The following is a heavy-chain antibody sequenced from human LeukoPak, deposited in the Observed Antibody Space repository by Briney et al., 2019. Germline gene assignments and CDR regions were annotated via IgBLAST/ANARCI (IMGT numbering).Heavy chain of an antibody. Sequence: SETLSLTCAVYGGSFSGYYWSWIRQPPGKGLERIGEINHSGSTNYNPSLKSRVTISVDTSKNQFSLKLSSVTAADTAVYYCARGPIVVVPAAGGYYFDYWGQGTLVTVSS. J-gene: IGHJ4*02. D-gene: IGHD2-2*01. CDR3: ARGPIVVVPAAGGYYFDY. CDR2: INHSGST. V-gene: IGHV4-34*01. CDR1: GGSFSGYY.